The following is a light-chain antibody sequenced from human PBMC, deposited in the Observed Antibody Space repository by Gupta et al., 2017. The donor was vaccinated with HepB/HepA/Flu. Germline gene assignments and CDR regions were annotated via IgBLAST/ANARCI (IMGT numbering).Light chain of an antibody. V-gene: IGLV1-51*02. CDR1: SSNIGSND. J-gene: IGLJ3*02. CDR2: EDS. CDR3: ATWHNSLRV. Sequence: QSVLTQPPSLSAAPGQKVTISCSGSSSNIGSNDVSWYQQLPGAAPKLLIYEDSKRPSEIPDRFSGSKSDTSATLDITGLQTGDEADYYCATWHNSLRVFGGGTKLTVL.